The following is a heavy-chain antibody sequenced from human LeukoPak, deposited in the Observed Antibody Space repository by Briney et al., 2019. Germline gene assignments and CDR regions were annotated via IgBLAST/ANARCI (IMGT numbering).Heavy chain of an antibody. J-gene: IGHJ6*03. D-gene: IGHD2-2*01. CDR2: ISGSGGST. Sequence: GGSLRLSCAASGFTFSSYAMSWVRQAPGRGLEWVSAISGSGGSTYYADSVKGRFTISRDNSKNTLYLQMNSLRAEDTAVYYCAKLVSRYDFRHMDVWGKGTTVTISS. CDR3: AKLVSRYDFRHMDV. V-gene: IGHV3-23*01. CDR1: GFTFSSYA.